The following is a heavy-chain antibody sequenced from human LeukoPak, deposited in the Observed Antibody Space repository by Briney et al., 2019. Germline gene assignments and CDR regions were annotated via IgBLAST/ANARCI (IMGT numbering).Heavy chain of an antibody. Sequence: GGSLRLSCAASGFTFSSYEMNWVRQAPGKGLEGVSYISSSGSTIYYADSVKGRFTISRDNAKNSLYLQMNSLRGEDTAVYYCARDIKDGSGIEYGMDIWGQGTTVTVSS. CDR3: ARDIKDGSGIEYGMDI. D-gene: IGHD3-10*01. J-gene: IGHJ6*02. CDR1: GFTFSSYE. V-gene: IGHV3-48*03. CDR2: ISSSGSTI.